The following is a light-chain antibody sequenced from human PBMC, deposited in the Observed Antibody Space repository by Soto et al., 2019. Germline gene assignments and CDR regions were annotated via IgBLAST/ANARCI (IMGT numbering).Light chain of an antibody. CDR1: QSLLHSDGNTY. V-gene: IGKV2-24*01. J-gene: IGKJ2*01. CDR2: KLS. CDR3: MQATQFRPYT. Sequence: DIVMTQTPLSSPVTLGQPASISCKSSQSLLHSDGNTYLNWLQQRPGQPPRLLIYKLSNRFSGVPDRFSGSGAGTDFTLKISRVEAEDVGLYYCMQATQFRPYTFGQGTKREIK.